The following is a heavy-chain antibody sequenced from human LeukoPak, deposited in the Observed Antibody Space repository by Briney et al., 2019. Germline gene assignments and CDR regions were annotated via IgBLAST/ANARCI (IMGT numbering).Heavy chain of an antibody. J-gene: IGHJ5*02. CDR3: ARDREVGANWFDP. V-gene: IGHV3-33*01. D-gene: IGHD1-26*01. Sequence: GGSLSLSCAASGFTFSNYGMHWVRQAPGKGLEWVATIWYDGSNKYYSDSVKGRFTISRDNSKDTLYLQMSSLRADDSSVYYCARDREVGANWFDPWGQGTLVTVST. CDR1: GFTFSNYG. CDR2: IWYDGSNK.